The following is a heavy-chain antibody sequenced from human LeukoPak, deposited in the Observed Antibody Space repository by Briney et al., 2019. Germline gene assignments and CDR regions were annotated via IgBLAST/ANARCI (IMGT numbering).Heavy chain of an antibody. V-gene: IGHV4-38-2*01. CDR1: GFSISSGYY. CDR3: ARGWNWNRPYYFVY. Sequence: PSETVSPTCAVSGFSISSGYYWDWIRQPPGKGLEWIGSIYHSGSTYYNPSLKSRVTISVDTSKNQFSLKLSSVTAADTAVYYCARGWNWNRPYYFVYWGQGTLVTVSS. D-gene: IGHD1-1*01. CDR2: IYHSGST. J-gene: IGHJ4*02.